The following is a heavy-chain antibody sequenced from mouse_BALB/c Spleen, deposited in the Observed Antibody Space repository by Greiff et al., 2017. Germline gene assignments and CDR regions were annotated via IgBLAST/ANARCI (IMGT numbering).Heavy chain of an antibody. CDR2: IWSGGST. Sequence: VKLVESGPGLVQPSQSLSITCTVSGFSLTSYGVHWVRQSPGKGLEWLGVIWSGGSTDYNAAFISRLSISKDNSKSQVFFKMNSLQANDTAIYYCARTMDTTGWYFDVWGAGTTVTVSS. V-gene: IGHV2-2*02. D-gene: IGHD2-2*01. CDR1: GFSLTSYG. J-gene: IGHJ1*01. CDR3: ARTMDTTGWYFDV.